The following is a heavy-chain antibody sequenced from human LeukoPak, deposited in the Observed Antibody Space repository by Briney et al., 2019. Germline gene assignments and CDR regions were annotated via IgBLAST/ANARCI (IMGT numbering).Heavy chain of an antibody. CDR3: ARDRARLLWFGELTFDY. V-gene: IGHV3-30*04. CDR1: GFTFSSYA. J-gene: IGHJ4*02. CDR2: ISYDGSNK. D-gene: IGHD3-10*01. Sequence: GRSLRLSCAASGFTFSSYAMHWVRQAPGKGLEWVAVISYDGSNKYYADSVKGRFTISRDNSKNTLYLQMNSLRAEDTAVYYCARDRARLLWFGELTFDYWGQGTLVTVSS.